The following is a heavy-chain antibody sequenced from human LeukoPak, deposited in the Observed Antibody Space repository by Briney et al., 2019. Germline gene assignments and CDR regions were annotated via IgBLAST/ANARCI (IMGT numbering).Heavy chain of an antibody. CDR2: IWYDGSNK. Sequence: GGSLRLSCAASGFTFSSYGMHWVRQVPGKGLEWVAVIWYDGSNKYYADSVKGRFTISRDNSKNTLYLQMNSLRAEDTAVYYCARAAGAAAYFDYWGQGTLVTVSS. V-gene: IGHV3-33*01. J-gene: IGHJ4*02. D-gene: IGHD6-13*01. CDR1: GFTFSSYG. CDR3: ARAAGAAAYFDY.